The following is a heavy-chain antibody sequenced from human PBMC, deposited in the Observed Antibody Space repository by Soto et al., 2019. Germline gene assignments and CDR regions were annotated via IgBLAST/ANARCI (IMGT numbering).Heavy chain of an antibody. CDR1: GYTFTSYD. D-gene: IGHD4-17*01. V-gene: IGHV1-8*01. Sequence: ASVKVSCKVSGYTFTSYDINWVRQATGQGLEWMGWMNPNSGNTGYAQKFQGRVTMTRNTSISTAYMELSSLRSEDTAVYYCARRLHDYGDYVAYRGQGTLVTVSS. CDR3: ARRLHDYGDYVAY. CDR2: MNPNSGNT. J-gene: IGHJ4*02.